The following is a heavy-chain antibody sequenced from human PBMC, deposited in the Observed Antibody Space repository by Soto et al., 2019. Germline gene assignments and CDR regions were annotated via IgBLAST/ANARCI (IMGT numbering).Heavy chain of an antibody. Sequence: PGGSLRLSCAASGFTFSSYSMNWVRQAPGKGLEWVSYISSSSSTIYYADSVKGRFTISRDNAKNSLYLQMNSLRDEDTAVYYCARDSTVTTFYYYYYGMDVWGQGTTVTVSS. CDR3: ARDSTVTTFYYYYYGMDV. D-gene: IGHD4-17*01. J-gene: IGHJ6*02. CDR2: ISSSSSTI. CDR1: GFTFSSYS. V-gene: IGHV3-48*02.